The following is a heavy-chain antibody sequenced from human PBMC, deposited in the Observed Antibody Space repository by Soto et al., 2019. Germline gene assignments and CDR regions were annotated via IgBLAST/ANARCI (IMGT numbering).Heavy chain of an antibody. J-gene: IGHJ6*02. D-gene: IGHD3-10*01. CDR1: AYTFTTYG. V-gene: IGHV1-18*04. CDR3: ARDNRKELWVEGLNAMDV. Sequence: QVQLVQSGPEVKKPGASVKVSCKASAYTFTTYGISWVRQAPGQGLEWMGWISGYNGQTNYPQKFRGRVTLTTDTSTSTAYMELRSLRSDDTAMYYCARDNRKELWVEGLNAMDVLGQGTTVTVSS. CDR2: ISGYNGQT.